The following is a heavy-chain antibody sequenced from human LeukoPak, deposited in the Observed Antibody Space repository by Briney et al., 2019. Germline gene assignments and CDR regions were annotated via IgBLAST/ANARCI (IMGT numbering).Heavy chain of an antibody. CDR3: ARDYDYGDYPGY. Sequence: GGSLRLSCAASGFTFNNYAMNWVRQAPGKGLEWVSGISGSGGSTDCADSVKGRFTISRDNSRNTLYLQMNSLRAEDTALYYCARDYDYGDYPGYWGQGTLVTVSS. J-gene: IGHJ4*02. CDR2: ISGSGGST. CDR1: GFTFNNYA. D-gene: IGHD4-17*01. V-gene: IGHV3-23*01.